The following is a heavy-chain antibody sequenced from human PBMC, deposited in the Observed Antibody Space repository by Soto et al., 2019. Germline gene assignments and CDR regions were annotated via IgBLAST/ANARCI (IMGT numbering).Heavy chain of an antibody. Sequence: PGGSLRLSCAASGFTFSSYGMHWVRQAPGKGLEWVAVIWYDGSDKLYAESVKGRFTISTDNSENTLYLQMSSLRAEDTAVYYCAKRKYCPSTTCFDYWGQGTQVTVSS. CDR1: GFTFSSYG. D-gene: IGHD2-2*01. CDR2: IWYDGSDK. CDR3: AKRKYCPSTTCFDY. V-gene: IGHV3-33*06. J-gene: IGHJ4*02.